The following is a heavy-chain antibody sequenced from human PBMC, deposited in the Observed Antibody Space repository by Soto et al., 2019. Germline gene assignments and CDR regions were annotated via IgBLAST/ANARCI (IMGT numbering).Heavy chain of an antibody. Sequence: GTSVKVSCEDSGFTFTSSAVQWVRQARGQRLEWIGWIVVGSGNTSYAQKFQERVTITRDMSTSTAYMELSSLRSEDTAVYYCAAVYSDYYDSSGAPGAFDIWGQGTMVPSPQ. CDR1: GFTFTSSA. V-gene: IGHV1-58*01. CDR3: AAVYSDYYDSSGAPGAFDI. D-gene: IGHD3-22*01. J-gene: IGHJ3*02. CDR2: IVVGSGNT.